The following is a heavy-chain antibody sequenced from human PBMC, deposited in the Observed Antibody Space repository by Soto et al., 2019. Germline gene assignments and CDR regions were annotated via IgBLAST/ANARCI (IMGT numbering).Heavy chain of an antibody. CDR1: NGSISGFY. D-gene: IGHD1-26*01. CDR3: VRVGVGIGNHFDS. Sequence: PSATLSLTCSVSNGSISGFYWTWIRQPPGKILEWIGYIHYSGRTDYNPPLTSRATMSVDTSKNQFSLNLKSITAADTAVYYCVRVGVGIGNHFDSWGRGTLVTVS. V-gene: IGHV4-59*12. J-gene: IGHJ4*02. CDR2: IHYSGRT.